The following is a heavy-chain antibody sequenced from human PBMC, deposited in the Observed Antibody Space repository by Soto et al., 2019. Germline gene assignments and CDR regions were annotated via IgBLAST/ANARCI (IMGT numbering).Heavy chain of an antibody. V-gene: IGHV4-34*01. Sequence: PSETLSLTCAVYGGSFSSYHWSWIRQTPGKGLEWIGEINHLTTTNYNPSLKSRVIISLDTPKNQFSLKLSSVTAADTAVYYCARGYDTALAPNFWGQGTLVTVSS. J-gene: IGHJ4*02. CDR2: INHLTTT. CDR3: ARGYDTALAPNF. CDR1: GGSFSSYH. D-gene: IGHD5-18*01.